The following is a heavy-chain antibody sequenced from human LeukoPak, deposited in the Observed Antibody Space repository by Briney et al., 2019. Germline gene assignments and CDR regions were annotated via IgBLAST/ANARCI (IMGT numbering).Heavy chain of an antibody. CDR3: ARHRLEAAAGTVGTYYYYYYMDV. CDR2: IYPGDSDT. CDR1: GYSFTSYW. J-gene: IGHJ6*03. V-gene: IGHV5-51*01. D-gene: IGHD6-13*01. Sequence: GESLKISCKGSGYSFTSYWIGWVRQMPGKGLEWMGIIYPGDSDTRYSPSFQGQVTISADKSISTAYLQWSSLKASDTAMYYCARHRLEAAAGTVGTYYYYYYMDVWGKGTTVTISS.